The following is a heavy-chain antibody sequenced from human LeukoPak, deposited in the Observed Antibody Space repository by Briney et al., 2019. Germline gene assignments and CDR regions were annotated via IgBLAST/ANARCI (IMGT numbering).Heavy chain of an antibody. CDR2: ISGSSFTT. D-gene: IGHD4-11*01. J-gene: IGHJ4*02. Sequence: GGSLRLSCAASGFTVGSNYMSWVRQAPGKGLEWVSTISGSSFTTFDADSVKGRFTISRDNSKNTLYLQMSSLRAEDTAVYYCAKHWGTTVTYFDYWGQGALVTVSS. CDR1: GFTVGSNY. CDR3: AKHWGTTVTYFDY. V-gene: IGHV3-23*01.